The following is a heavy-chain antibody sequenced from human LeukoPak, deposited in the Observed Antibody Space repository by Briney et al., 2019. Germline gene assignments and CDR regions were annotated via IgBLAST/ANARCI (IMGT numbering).Heavy chain of an antibody. J-gene: IGHJ4*02. D-gene: IGHD3-10*01. V-gene: IGHV1-24*01. CDR3: ARCGVRTYYYGSGTFDY. CDR2: FDPEDGET. Sequence: GASVKVSCKVSGYTLTELSMHWVRQAPGKGLEWMGGFDPEDGETIYTQKFQGRVTMTEDTSTDTAYMELSSLRSEDTAEYYCARCGVRTYYYGSGTFDYWGQGTLVTVSS. CDR1: GYTLTELS.